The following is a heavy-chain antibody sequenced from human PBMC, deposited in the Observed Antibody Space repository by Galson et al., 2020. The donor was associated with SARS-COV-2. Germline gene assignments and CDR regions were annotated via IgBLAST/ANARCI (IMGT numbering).Heavy chain of an antibody. D-gene: IGHD2-8*02. J-gene: IGHJ6*01. Sequence: GGSLRLSCVASGFIFSDYYMSWVRQAPGKGLEWVSSISSSSSYKYYADSVKGRLTVSRDNAKRSFFLQLNSLRVEDTAVYYCARDMHCPGGVCRFYGLDVW. CDR1: GFIFSDYY. CDR3: ARDMHCPGGVCRFYGLDV. CDR2: ISSSSSYK. V-gene: IGHV3-21*01.